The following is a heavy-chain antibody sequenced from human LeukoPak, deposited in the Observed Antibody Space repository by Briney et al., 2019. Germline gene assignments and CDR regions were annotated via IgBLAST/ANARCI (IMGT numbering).Heavy chain of an antibody. Sequence: ASVKVSCKASGYTFTSYDINWVRQATGRGLEWMGWMNPNSGNTGYAQKFQGRVTMTRNTSISTAYMELSSLRSEDTAVYYCARGLSYSSGFNWFDPWGQGTLVTVSS. CDR3: ARGLSYSSGFNWFDP. V-gene: IGHV1-8*02. J-gene: IGHJ5*02. CDR1: GYTFTSYD. CDR2: MNPNSGNT. D-gene: IGHD6-19*01.